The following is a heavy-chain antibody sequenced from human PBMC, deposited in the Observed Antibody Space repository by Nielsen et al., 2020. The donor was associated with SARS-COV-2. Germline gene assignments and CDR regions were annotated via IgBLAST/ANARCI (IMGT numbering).Heavy chain of an antibody. J-gene: IGHJ4*02. CDR3: ARRNKGPFDY. Sequence: SETLSLTCTVSGGSVSSGTYYWTWIRQPPGKGLEWIGYIYYSGSTNYNPSLKSRVTISVDTSKNQFSLKLSSVTAADTAVYYCARRNKGPFDYWGQGTPVTVSS. V-gene: IGHV4-61*01. CDR2: IYYSGST. CDR1: GGSVSSGTYY.